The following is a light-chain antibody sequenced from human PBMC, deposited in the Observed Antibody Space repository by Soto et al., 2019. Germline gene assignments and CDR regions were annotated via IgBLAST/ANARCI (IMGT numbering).Light chain of an antibody. V-gene: IGKV1-27*01. J-gene: IGKJ1*01. CDR1: QDVYTF. CDR3: QHYNKAPWT. CDR2: DAS. Sequence: QMTQSPSSLSASVGDRVTITCRASQDVYTFLAWYRQRPGRAPELLIYDASTLQAGVPSRFSGDGFGTHFILTISSLQPEDFATYYCQHYNKAPWTFGQGTKV.